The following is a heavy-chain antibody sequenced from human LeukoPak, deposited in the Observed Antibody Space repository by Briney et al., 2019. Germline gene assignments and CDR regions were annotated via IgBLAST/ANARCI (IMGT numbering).Heavy chain of an antibody. D-gene: IGHD2-15*01. V-gene: IGHV3-30*18. CDR1: YG. Sequence: YGMHWVRQAPGKGLEWVAVISYDGSNKYYADSVKGRFTISRDNSKNTLYLQMNSLRAEDTAVYYCAKDFGRYCSGGSCYPDYWGQGTLDTVSS. J-gene: IGHJ4*02. CDR2: ISYDGSNK. CDR3: AKDFGRYCSGGSCYPDY.